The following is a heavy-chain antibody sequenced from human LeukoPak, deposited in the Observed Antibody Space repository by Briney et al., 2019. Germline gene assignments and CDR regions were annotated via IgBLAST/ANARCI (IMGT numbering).Heavy chain of an antibody. CDR3: AELGITMIGGV. CDR2: TRYDEDNK. V-gene: IGHV3-30*02. J-gene: IGHJ6*04. Sequence: GGSLRLSCAASGFTFSSYGMNWVRQAPGKGLEWVAFTRYDEDNKYYAESVKGRFTISRDNSKNTLYLQMNSLRVEDTAVYYCAELGITMIGGVWGKGTTVTISS. CDR1: GFTFSSYG. D-gene: IGHD3-10*02.